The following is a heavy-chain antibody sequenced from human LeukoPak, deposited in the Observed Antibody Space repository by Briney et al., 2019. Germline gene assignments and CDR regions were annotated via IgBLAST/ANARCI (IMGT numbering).Heavy chain of an antibody. CDR1: GFTFSSYG. D-gene: IGHD3-9*01. V-gene: IGHV3-23*01. CDR3: ARVLRYFDWLPPFDP. J-gene: IGHJ5*02. CDR2: ISGSGGST. Sequence: GGSLRLSCAASGFTFSSYGMSWVRQAPGKGLEWVSAISGSGGSTYYADSVKGRFTISRDNAKNSLYLQMNSLRAEDTAVYYCARVLRYFDWLPPFDPWGQGTLVTVSS.